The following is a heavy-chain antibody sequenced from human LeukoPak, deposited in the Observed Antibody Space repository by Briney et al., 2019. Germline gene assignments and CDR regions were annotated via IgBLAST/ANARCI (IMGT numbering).Heavy chain of an antibody. CDR3: ARGGYGHNMDV. V-gene: IGHV3-74*01. J-gene: IGHJ6*03. CDR1: GFTFSNYY. D-gene: IGHD3-10*01. Sequence: GGSLRLSCVGSGFTFSNYYMYWVRQAPGRGPVWVSRIKNAGDDPIYADSVKGRFTISKDNAKNTVYLQMNSLRAEDTAVYYCARGGYGHNMDVWGEGTTVTVSS. CDR2: IKNAGDDP.